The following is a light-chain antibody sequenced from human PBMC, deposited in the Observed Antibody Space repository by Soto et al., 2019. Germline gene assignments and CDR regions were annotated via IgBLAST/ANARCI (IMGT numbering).Light chain of an antibody. CDR1: SSNIGSNY. CDR2: RNN. Sequence: QPVLTQPPSASGTPGQRVTISCSGSSSNIGSNYVYWYQQLPGTAPKLLIYRNNQRPSGVPDRFSGSKSGTSASLAISGLRSEDEADYYCAAWDDSLSAPVFGGGTKVTVL. V-gene: IGLV1-47*01. J-gene: IGLJ2*01. CDR3: AAWDDSLSAPV.